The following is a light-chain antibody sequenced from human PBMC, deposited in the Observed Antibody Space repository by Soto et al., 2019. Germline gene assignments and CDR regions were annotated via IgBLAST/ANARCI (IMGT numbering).Light chain of an antibody. CDR2: EGT. CDR1: SSDVGNYNL. V-gene: IGLV2-23*01. Sequence: QSARTQPASVSGSPGQSITISCTGTSSDVGNYNLVSWYQQHPGKAPKLIIYEGTKRPSGVSNRFSVSKSGNTASLTISGLQAEDEADYYCCSYAGSSSLVFGGGTKLTVL. CDR3: CSYAGSSSLV. J-gene: IGLJ3*02.